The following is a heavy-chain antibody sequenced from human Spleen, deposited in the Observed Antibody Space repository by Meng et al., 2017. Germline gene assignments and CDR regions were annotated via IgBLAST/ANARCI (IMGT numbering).Heavy chain of an antibody. CDR2: LIAVFDKT. CDR3: VKHSSDWSLDS. CDR1: GGSFSTHT. D-gene: IGHD6-19*01. Sequence: QVQLVQSGAEVKKPGSSVKVACKTSGGSFSTHTFSWVRQAPGQGLEWMGGLIAVFDKTKAAPRFQDRVTFTADESTSTAYMELRSLRSDDSALYYCVKHSSDWSLDSWGQGTLVTVSS. V-gene: IGHV1-69*13. J-gene: IGHJ4*02.